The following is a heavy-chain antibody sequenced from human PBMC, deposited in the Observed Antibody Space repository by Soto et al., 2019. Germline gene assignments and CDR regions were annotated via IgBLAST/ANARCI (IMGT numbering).Heavy chain of an antibody. Sequence: ASVKVSCKASGYTFTSYAMHWVRQAPGQRLEWMGWINAGNGNTKYSQKFQGRVTMTRDTSTSTVYMELSSLRSEDTAVYYCARGLTIVVVPAAIEGDAFDIWGQGTMVTVSS. CDR3: ARGLTIVVVPAAIEGDAFDI. CDR1: GYTFTSYA. CDR2: INAGNGNT. J-gene: IGHJ3*02. V-gene: IGHV1-3*01. D-gene: IGHD2-2*01.